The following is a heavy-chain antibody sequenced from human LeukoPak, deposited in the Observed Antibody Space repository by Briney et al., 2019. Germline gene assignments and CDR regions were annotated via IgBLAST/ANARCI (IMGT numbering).Heavy chain of an antibody. D-gene: IGHD3-22*01. Sequence: GGSLGLSCAVSGFNFRDHWMDWVRQAPGKGLEWVAVISYDGRYQFYADSVKGRFTVSRDNSKNTLSLQMNSLRAEDTAVYHCARMMTDFDGSGHDIQRGAFDIWGQGTMVTVSS. CDR2: ISYDGRYQ. CDR3: ARMMTDFDGSGHDIQRGAFDI. J-gene: IGHJ3*02. CDR1: GFNFRDHW. V-gene: IGHV3-30*03.